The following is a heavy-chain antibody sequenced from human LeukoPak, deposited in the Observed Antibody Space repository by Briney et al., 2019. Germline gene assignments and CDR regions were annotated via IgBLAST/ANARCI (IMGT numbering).Heavy chain of an antibody. D-gene: IGHD1-1*01. V-gene: IGHV1-2*02. J-gene: IGHJ4*02. CDR3: ARGTTDAY. CDR1: GYSFTANY. CDR2: MHPSSGAT. Sequence: GASMKVSCEASGYSFTANYMHWVRQAPGQGLEWMGWMHPSSGATNYAQKFQGRVTMTGDPSTRTVYMELSSLTSDDTAVYYCARGTTDAYWGQGTPVTVSS.